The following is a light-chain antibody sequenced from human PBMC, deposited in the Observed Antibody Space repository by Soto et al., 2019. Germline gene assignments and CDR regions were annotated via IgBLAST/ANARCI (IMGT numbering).Light chain of an antibody. J-gene: IGLJ3*02. CDR1: SGHSSYA. CDR3: QTWSTGIRV. Sequence: QLVLTQSPSASASLGASVKLTCTLSSGHSSYAIAWHQQQPEQGPRYLMKLNSDGSHSKGDGIPDRFSGSSSGTERYLTISSLQYEEEADYYCQTWSTGIRVFGGGTKLTVL. V-gene: IGLV4-69*01. CDR2: LNSDGSH.